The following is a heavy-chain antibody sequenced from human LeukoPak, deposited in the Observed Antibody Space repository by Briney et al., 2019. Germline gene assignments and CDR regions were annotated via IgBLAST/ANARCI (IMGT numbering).Heavy chain of an antibody. Sequence: PGGSLRLSCAASGFTFDDYGMSWVRQAPGKGLEWVSGINWNGGSTGYADSVKGRFTISRDNAKNSLYLQMNSLRAEDTALYYCARGKSSSSLWSFSFDYWGQGTLVTVSS. CDR1: GFTFDDYG. CDR2: INWNGGST. CDR3: ARGKSSSSLWSFSFDY. V-gene: IGHV3-20*04. J-gene: IGHJ4*02. D-gene: IGHD6-6*01.